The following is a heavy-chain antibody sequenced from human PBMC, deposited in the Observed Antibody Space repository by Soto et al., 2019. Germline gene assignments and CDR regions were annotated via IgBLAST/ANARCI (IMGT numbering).Heavy chain of an antibody. CDR1: GFTFSSYA. CDR2: ISGSGGST. Sequence: LRLSCAASGFTFSSYATSWVRQAPGKGLEWVSAISGSGGSTYYADSVKGRFTISRDNSKNTLYLQMNSLRAEDTAVYYCATDFHSSGWYGDAFDIWGQGTMVTVSS. V-gene: IGHV3-23*01. J-gene: IGHJ3*02. CDR3: ATDFHSSGWYGDAFDI. D-gene: IGHD6-19*01.